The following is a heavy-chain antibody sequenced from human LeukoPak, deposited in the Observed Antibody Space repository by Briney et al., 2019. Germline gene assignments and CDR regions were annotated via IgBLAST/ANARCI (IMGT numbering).Heavy chain of an antibody. CDR1: GGTFSSFG. CDR3: ASYSNWADFDS. J-gene: IGHJ4*02. Sequence: ASVKVSCKASGGTFSSFGITWVRQAPGQGLEWMGGTIPIFGAKHYAQKFRGRVTVTADNSTTTTYMELSSLRFEDTALYYCASYSNWADFDSWGQGTLVTVSS. V-gene: IGHV1-69*06. D-gene: IGHD2-15*01. CDR2: TIPIFGAK.